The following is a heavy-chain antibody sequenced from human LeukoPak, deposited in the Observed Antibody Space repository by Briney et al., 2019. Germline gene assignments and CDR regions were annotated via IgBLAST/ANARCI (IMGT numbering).Heavy chain of an antibody. CDR3: ARTSYYDFWSGSAIADSYFDL. Sequence: ASVKVSCKASGYTFTSYGISWVRQAPGQGLEWMGWISAYNGNTNYAQKLRGRATMTTDTSTSTAYMELRSLRSDDTAVYYCARTSYYDFWSGSAIADSYFDLWGRGTLVTVS. D-gene: IGHD3-3*01. CDR2: ISAYNGNT. V-gene: IGHV1-18*01. CDR1: GYTFTSYG. J-gene: IGHJ2*01.